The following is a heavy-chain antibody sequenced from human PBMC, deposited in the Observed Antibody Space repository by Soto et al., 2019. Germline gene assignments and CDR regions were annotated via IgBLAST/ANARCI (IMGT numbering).Heavy chain of an antibody. D-gene: IGHD3-3*01. CDR2: ISKNGGST. CDR1: GFTFSSHE. CDR3: TRDRSLIFAVPPYGMDV. J-gene: IGHJ6*02. Sequence: LRLSCAVSGFTFSSHEMNWVRQAPGKGPEWVSRISKNGGSTSYADSVKGRFTITRDNARDSLYLHMNSLRAEDTAVYYCTRDRSLIFAVPPYGMDVWGQGTTVTVSS. V-gene: IGHV3-48*03.